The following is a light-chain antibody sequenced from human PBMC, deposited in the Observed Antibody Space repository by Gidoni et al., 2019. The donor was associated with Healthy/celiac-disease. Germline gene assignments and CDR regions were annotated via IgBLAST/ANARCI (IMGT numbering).Light chain of an antibody. CDR2: LGS. CDR1: QSLLHSNGYNY. J-gene: IGKJ1*01. V-gene: IGKV2-28*01. CDR3: MQALQTPLA. Sequence: DIVMNQSPLSLPVTPGEPASISCRSSQSLLHSNGYNYLDWYLQKPAQSPQLLIDLGSNRASGVPDRFSGSGSGTDFTLKISRVEAEDVGVYYCMQALQTPLAFGQGTKVEIK.